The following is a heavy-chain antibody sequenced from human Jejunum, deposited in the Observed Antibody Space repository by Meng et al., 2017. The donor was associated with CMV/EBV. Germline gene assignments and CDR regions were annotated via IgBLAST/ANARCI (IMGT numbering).Heavy chain of an antibody. CDR3: ARHAYIGWSGPWFDP. V-gene: IGHV4-39*01. D-gene: IGHD3-9*01. J-gene: IGHJ5*02. CDR2: VYFGAST. Sequence: SIGTSCYYWVWIRQPPGQGLEWIGSVYFGASTYYNPSLKSRTTISVDTAKTQFSLRLDSVAAADTAVYYCARHAYIGWSGPWFDPWGQGTLVTVSS. CDR1: SIGTSCYY.